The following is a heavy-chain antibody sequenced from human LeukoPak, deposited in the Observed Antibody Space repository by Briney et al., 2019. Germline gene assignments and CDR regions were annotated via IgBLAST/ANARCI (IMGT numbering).Heavy chain of an antibody. CDR3: ARGLPVAARLAWFHP. Sequence: SETLSLTCTVSGGSISSYYWSWIRQPPGKGLEWIGEINHSGSTNYNPSLKSRVTISVDTSKNQFSLKLSSVTAADTAVYYWARGLPVAARLAWFHPWGQGTLVTVSS. CDR1: GGSISSYY. V-gene: IGHV4-34*01. J-gene: IGHJ5*02. D-gene: IGHD6-6*01. CDR2: INHSGST.